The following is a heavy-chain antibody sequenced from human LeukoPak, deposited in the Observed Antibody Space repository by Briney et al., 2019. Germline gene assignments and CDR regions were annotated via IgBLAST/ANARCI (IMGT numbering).Heavy chain of an antibody. D-gene: IGHD6-19*01. CDR3: ARLGYSSGSDY. J-gene: IGHJ4*02. CDR2: INPNSGGT. Sequence: ASVKVSCKASGYTFSGYYMHWVRQAPGQGLEWMGWINPNSGGTNYAQKFQGRVTMTRDTSISTAYMEMRRLRSDDTAVYYCARLGYSSGSDYWGQGTLVTVSS. V-gene: IGHV1-2*02. CDR1: GYTFSGYY.